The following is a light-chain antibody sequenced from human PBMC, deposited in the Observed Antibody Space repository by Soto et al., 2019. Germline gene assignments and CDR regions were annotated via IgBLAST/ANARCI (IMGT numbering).Light chain of an antibody. Sequence: IQMTQSPSSVSASVGDRVTITCRASQRVGNYLAWYQQKPGEAPKVLIYGAFNLQTGVASRFSGSGSGTEFTLTINTLQPEDCATYFCQQTNSFPLTFGGGTKVEIK. CDR3: QQTNSFPLT. CDR1: QRVGNY. CDR2: GAF. J-gene: IGKJ4*01. V-gene: IGKV1D-12*01.